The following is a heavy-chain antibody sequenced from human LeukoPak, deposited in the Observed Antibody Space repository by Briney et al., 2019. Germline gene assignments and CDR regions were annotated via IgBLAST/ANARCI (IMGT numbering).Heavy chain of an antibody. D-gene: IGHD1-1*01. CDR2: INNDGSTT. Sequence: GGSLRLSCVASGFTFSSYWMHWVRQAPGKGLVWVSRINNDGSTTTYADSVKGRFTISRDNAKNTLYLQMNSLRAEDTAVYYCTRDSRGTIGTTTLDYWGQGTLVTVSS. V-gene: IGHV3-74*01. CDR1: GFTFSSYW. CDR3: TRDSRGTIGTTTLDY. J-gene: IGHJ4*02.